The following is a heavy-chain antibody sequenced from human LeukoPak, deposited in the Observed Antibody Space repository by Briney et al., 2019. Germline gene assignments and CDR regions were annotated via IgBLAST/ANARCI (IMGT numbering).Heavy chain of an antibody. CDR3: ATGTRSNY. V-gene: IGHV3-30*03. CDR2: ISYDGSNK. CDR1: GFTFSSYG. J-gene: IGHJ4*02. Sequence: GGSLRLSCAASGFTFSSYGMHWVHQAPGKGLEWVAVISYDGSNKYYADSVKGRFTISRDNSKNTLYLQMNSLRAEDTAVYHCATGTRSNYWGQGTLVTVSS. D-gene: IGHD2-2*01.